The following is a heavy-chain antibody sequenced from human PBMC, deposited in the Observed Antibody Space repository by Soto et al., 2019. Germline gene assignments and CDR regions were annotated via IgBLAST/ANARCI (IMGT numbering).Heavy chain of an antibody. J-gene: IGHJ4*02. D-gene: IGHD2-15*01. CDR3: ACHGGYSY. V-gene: IGHV3-23*01. Sequence: EVQLLESGGGLVQAGGSLRLSCAATGFTVRTNGMSWVRQAPGKGLEWVASFSSGSSDTHYADSLKGRFAISRDNSNNTLYLQMNSLRVEDKALYGCACHGGYSYLGQGTLVTVSS. CDR2: FSSGSSDT. CDR1: GFTVRTNG.